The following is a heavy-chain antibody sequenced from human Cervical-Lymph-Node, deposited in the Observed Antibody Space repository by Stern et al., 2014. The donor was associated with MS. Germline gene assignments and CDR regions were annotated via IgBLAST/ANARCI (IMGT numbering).Heavy chain of an antibody. D-gene: IGHD6-13*01. V-gene: IGHV1-69*19. CDR3: ARHQAGIAAN. J-gene: IGHJ4*02. CDR1: GGSLSILD. Sequence: QVQLVQSGAEVKRPESSVKVSCKTSGGSLSILDISWVRQAPGQGLEWVGEIMPLLGTAHYAQKFKGRLTITADDSTSTVYMELSSLKSEDTAIYFCARHQAGIAANWGQGTLVTVTS. CDR2: IMPLLGTA.